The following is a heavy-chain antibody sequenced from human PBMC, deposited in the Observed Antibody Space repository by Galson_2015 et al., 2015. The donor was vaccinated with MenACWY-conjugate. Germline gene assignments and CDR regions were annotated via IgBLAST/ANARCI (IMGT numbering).Heavy chain of an antibody. Sequence: SVKVSCKASGYTFNRYGISWVRQAPGQGLEWMGWISGFSASIKYPQKLQGRVTMTTDTSTSTAYMELRSLRSDDTAVYYCARDRGNSGSYMSFFPKPFDYWGQGTLVTVSS. J-gene: IGHJ4*02. CDR1: GYTFNRYG. V-gene: IGHV1-18*01. D-gene: IGHD1-26*01. CDR3: ARDRGNSGSYMSFFPKPFDY. CDR2: ISGFSASI.